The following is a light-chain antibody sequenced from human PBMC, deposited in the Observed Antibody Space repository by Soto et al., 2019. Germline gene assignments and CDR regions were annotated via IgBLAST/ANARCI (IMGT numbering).Light chain of an antibody. Sequence: QSALTQPPSVSAAPGQTVTISCSGSSSNIGNNYVSWYQQLPGTAPKLLIYENNKRPSGIPDRFSGSKSGTSATLGITGLQTGDEADYYCGTWDSSLSAGNVFGTGTKVTVL. V-gene: IGLV1-51*02. CDR3: GTWDSSLSAGNV. CDR1: SSNIGNNY. J-gene: IGLJ1*01. CDR2: ENN.